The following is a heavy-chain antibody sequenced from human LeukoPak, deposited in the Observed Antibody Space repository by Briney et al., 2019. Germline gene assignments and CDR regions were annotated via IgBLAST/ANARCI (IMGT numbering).Heavy chain of an antibody. CDR2: IQQDGSQK. CDR1: GFTFNNYW. V-gene: IGHV3-7*01. CDR3: LRDSYTNTCHEEGRDF. D-gene: IGHD6-13*01. J-gene: IGHJ4*01. Sequence: GGSLRLSCPASGFTFNNYWMTWVRPAPGRGRAWVANIQQDGSQKPYVDSVKGRFPISRDHAKNSLYLQINSVRAQDTAVYYCLRDSYTNTCHEEGRDFWGQGTLGTVSS.